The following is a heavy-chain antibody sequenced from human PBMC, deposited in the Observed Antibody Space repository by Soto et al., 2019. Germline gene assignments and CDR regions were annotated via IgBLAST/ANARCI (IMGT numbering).Heavy chain of an antibody. D-gene: IGHD3-10*01. J-gene: IGHJ6*02. CDR1: GGTFSSYA. CDR3: ARGRTVRGVRYYYGMDV. Sequence: VNVSCKASGGTFSSYAISWVRQAPGQGLEWMGGIIPIFGTANYAQKFQGRVTITADESTSTAYMELSSLRSEDTAVYYCARGRTVRGVRYYYGMDVWGQGTTVTVSS. V-gene: IGHV1-69*01. CDR2: IIPIFGTA.